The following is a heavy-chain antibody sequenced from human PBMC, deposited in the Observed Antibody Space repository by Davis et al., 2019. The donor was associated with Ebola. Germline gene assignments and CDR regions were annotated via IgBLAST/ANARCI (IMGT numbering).Heavy chain of an antibody. J-gene: IGHJ4*02. D-gene: IGHD4-23*01. Sequence: GESLKISCAASGFTVSSNYMSWVRQAPGKGLEWVSVIYSGGSTYYADSVKGRFTISRDNSKNTLYLQMNSLRAEDTAVYYCARLPHDYGFNSGFDYWGQGTLVTVSS. CDR1: GFTVSSNY. V-gene: IGHV3-66*01. CDR2: IYSGGST. CDR3: ARLPHDYGFNSGFDY.